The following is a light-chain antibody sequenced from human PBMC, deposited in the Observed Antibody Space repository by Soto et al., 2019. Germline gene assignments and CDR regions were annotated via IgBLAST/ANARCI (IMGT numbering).Light chain of an antibody. CDR1: QGISSW. CDR2: AAS. Sequence: DLQTTQSPSSVSASVGDRVTISCRASQGISSWLVWYQQKPGKAPKLLIYAASSLQSGVPSRFSGSASGTYFTLTISSLQPEDFATYYCQQASTFPLTFGQGRRLEI. J-gene: IGKJ5*01. V-gene: IGKV1D-12*01. CDR3: QQASTFPLT.